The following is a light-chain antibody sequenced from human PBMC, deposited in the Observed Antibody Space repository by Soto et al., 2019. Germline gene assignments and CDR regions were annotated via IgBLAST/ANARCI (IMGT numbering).Light chain of an antibody. CDR3: ISYASINTYV. V-gene: IGLV2-14*01. Sequence: QSLLTQPASVSGSPGQSITISCPGTSSDVGGYDYVSWYQQHPGKAPKLMIYDVTNRPSGVSNRFSGSKSGNTASLTISGLQAEDEADYYCISYASINTYVFGTGTKVTVL. J-gene: IGLJ1*01. CDR1: SSDVGGYDY. CDR2: DVT.